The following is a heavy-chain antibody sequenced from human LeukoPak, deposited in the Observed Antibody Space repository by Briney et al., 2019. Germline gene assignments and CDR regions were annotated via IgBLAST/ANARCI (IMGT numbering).Heavy chain of an antibody. D-gene: IGHD5-18*01. J-gene: IGHJ6*02. CDR3: ARDYFSGARGYTLHGMDV. V-gene: IGHV3-66*01. Sequence: PGGSLRLSCAASGFTVSTNYMSWVRQAPGKGLEWVSVMYSGGGTYYSDSVKGRFTISRDNSKNTLCLQMNSLRAEDTAVYYCARDYFSGARGYTLHGMDVWGRGTTVTVSS. CDR2: MYSGGGT. CDR1: GFTVSTNY.